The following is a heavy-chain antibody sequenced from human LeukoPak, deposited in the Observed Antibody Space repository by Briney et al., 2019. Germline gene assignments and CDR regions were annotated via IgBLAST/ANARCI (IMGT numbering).Heavy chain of an antibody. CDR1: GGSISSHY. J-gene: IGHJ6*03. CDR3: ARAPGGGYSGSKGYYYMDV. D-gene: IGHD5-12*01. CDR2: IYYSGST. Sequence: SETLSLTCTVSGGSISSHYWSWIRQPPGKGLEWIGYIYYSGSTNYNPSLKSRVTISVDTSKNQFSLKLSSVTAADTAVYYCARAPGGGYSGSKGYYYMDVWGKGTTVTVSS. V-gene: IGHV4-59*11.